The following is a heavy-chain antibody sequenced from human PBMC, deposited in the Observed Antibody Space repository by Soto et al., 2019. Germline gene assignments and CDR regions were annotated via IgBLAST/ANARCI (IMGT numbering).Heavy chain of an antibody. CDR2: ISGSNGNT. J-gene: IGHJ4*02. V-gene: IGHV1-18*01. D-gene: IGHD6-6*01. CDR3: AREYSSSSRYFDF. CDR1: GYTFTTYS. Sequence: ASVEVSCKASGYTFTTYSITWVRQAPGQGLEWMGWISGSNGNTHYAQRLQGRVTMTTDTSTNTAYMELRSLTSDDTAVYYCAREYSSSSRYFDFWGQGDLVTVSS.